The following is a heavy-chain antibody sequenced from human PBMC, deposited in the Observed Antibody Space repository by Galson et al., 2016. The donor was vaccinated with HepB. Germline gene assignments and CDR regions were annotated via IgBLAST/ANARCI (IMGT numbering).Heavy chain of an antibody. Sequence: QSGAEVKKPGESLKISCEASGYSFTSYRIVWVRQMPGKGLEWMAMIYPGDSDTSYSPSFQGQVTISVDKSISTAYLQWSSLKASDTAMYYCARRSVDSFDIWGQGTMITVSS. J-gene: IGHJ3*02. CDR1: GYSFTSYR. CDR2: IYPGDSDT. D-gene: IGHD3-3*01. CDR3: ARRSVDSFDI. V-gene: IGHV5-51*01.